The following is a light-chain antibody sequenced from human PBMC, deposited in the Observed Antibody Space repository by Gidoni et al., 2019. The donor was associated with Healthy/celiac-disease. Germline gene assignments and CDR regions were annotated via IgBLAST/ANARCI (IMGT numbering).Light chain of an antibody. CDR3: QQYNNWLT. CDR1: QSVSRH. J-gene: IGKJ4*01. Sequence: EIVMTQSPATLSVSPGERATLSCRASQSVSRHLAWYQQKPGQAPRLLIYGASTRATGIPARFSGSGSGTEFTLTISSLQSEYFAVYYCQQYNNWLTFGGXTKVEIK. CDR2: GAS. V-gene: IGKV3-15*01.